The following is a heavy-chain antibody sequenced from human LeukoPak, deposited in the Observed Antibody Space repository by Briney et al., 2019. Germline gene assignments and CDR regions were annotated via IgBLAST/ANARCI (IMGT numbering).Heavy chain of an antibody. D-gene: IGHD1-26*01. CDR3: AKSGGFFDT. CDR1: GFTFRNYW. V-gene: IGHV3-7*01. J-gene: IGHJ5*02. CDR2: INEDETEK. Sequence: PGGSLRLSCAVSGFTFRNYWMTWVRQAPGKGLEWVANINEDETEKFYVDSVVGRFTISRDNGKNFLYLQMNSLRAEDTAVYYCAKSGGFFDTWGQATLVTVSS.